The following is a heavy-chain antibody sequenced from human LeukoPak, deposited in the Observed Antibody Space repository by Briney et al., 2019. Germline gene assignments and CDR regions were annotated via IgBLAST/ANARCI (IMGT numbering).Heavy chain of an antibody. Sequence: GGSLRLFCAASGFTFSSYGMHWVRQAPGKGLEGVVFIRFDGSNKYYADSVKGRYTISRDISKNSLYVQVNSLRAEDTAVYYCAKDSWEVGATSEIDYWLQGALLSDSS. D-gene: IGHD1-26*01. CDR3: AKDSWEVGATSEIDY. CDR2: IRFDGSNK. J-gene: IGHJ4*02. V-gene: IGHV3-30*02. CDR1: GFTFSSYG.